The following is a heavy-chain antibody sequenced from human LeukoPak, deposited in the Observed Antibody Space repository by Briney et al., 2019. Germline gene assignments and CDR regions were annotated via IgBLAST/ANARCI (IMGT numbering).Heavy chain of an antibody. V-gene: IGHV3-33*03. CDR3: AKDKRGGIVGAFGN. CDR1: GFSFSSYA. J-gene: IGHJ4*02. Sequence: ATSLRLSCAASGFSFSSYAMHWVRQVPGKGLEWVALIWYDGSIEYYVESVKGRFTISRDNSKNTLYLEMNGLRVEDTAVYYCAKDKRGGIVGAFGNWGQGTLVTVSS. D-gene: IGHD1-26*01. CDR2: IWYDGSIE.